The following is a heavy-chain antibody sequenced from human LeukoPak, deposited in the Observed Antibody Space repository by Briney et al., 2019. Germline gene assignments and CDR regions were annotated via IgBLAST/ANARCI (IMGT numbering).Heavy chain of an antibody. CDR2: ISGSGGST. J-gene: IGHJ4*02. CDR3: AKNYFSELQPIDY. CDR1: GFTFSSYA. V-gene: IGHV3-23*01. Sequence: GGSLRLSCAASGFTFSSYAMSWVRQAPGKGLEWVSAISGSGGSTYYADSVKGRFTISRDNSKNTLYLQLNSLRAEDTAVYYCAKNYFSELQPIDYWGQGTLVTVSS. D-gene: IGHD2/OR15-2a*01.